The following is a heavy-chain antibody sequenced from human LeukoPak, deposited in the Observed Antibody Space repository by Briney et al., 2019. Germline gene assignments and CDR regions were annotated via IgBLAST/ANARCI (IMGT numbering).Heavy chain of an antibody. D-gene: IGHD6-19*01. J-gene: IGHJ4*02. CDR1: GFTFDEYT. Sequence: GGSLRLSCAASGFTFDEYTMHWVRHAPGKGLEWVSLIRWDGGSTYYADSVKGRFTISRDNSKNSLYLQMNNLRTEDTALYYCAKGYSSGWYYFDYWGQGTPVTVSS. CDR3: AKGYSSGWYYFDY. CDR2: IRWDGGST. V-gene: IGHV3-43*01.